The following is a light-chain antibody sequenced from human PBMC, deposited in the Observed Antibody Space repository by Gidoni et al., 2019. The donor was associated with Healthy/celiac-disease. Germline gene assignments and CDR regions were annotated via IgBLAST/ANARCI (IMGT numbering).Light chain of an antibody. CDR2: AAS. J-gene: IGKJ1*01. CDR3: QQSYSTPRT. CDR1: QSISSY. V-gene: IGKV1-39*01. Sequence: DIQMTQSPYSLSASVGDRVTITCRASQSISSYLNWYQQKQGKAPKLLIYAASSVQSGVPSRFSGSGSGTDFTLTISSLQPEDFATYYCQQSYSTPRTFGQGTKVEIK.